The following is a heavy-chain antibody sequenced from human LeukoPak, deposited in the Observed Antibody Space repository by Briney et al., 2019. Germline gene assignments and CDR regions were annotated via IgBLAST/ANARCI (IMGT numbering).Heavy chain of an antibody. V-gene: IGHV1-2*02. CDR1: EYTFTPYY. CDR3: ARGGGLAVAGMRFDP. J-gene: IGHJ5*02. D-gene: IGHD6-13*01. CDR2: SDSNSGGT. Sequence: ASVKVSCKASEYTFTPYYIHGVGPAPGQGLEWMGWSDSNSGGTKYAQKFQGRVNMTRDTSINTAYMELSRLTSDDTAMNYCARGGGLAVAGMRFDPWGQGTLVTVSS.